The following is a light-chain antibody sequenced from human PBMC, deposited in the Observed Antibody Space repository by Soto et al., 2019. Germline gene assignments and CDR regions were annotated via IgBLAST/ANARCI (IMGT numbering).Light chain of an antibody. CDR1: QSVSSN. CDR3: QQYGSSPLT. J-gene: IGKJ4*01. Sequence: EIVMTQSPGTLSVSPGERVTLSCRASQSVSSNLAWYQQKPGQAPRLLIYGATSRATGIPDRFSGSGSGTDFTLTISRLEPEDFAVYYCQQYGSSPLTFGGGTKVDIK. V-gene: IGKV3-20*01. CDR2: GAT.